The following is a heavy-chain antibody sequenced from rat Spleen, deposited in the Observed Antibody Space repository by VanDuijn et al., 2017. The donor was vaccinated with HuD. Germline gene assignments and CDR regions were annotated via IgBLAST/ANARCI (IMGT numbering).Heavy chain of an antibody. Sequence: EVQLVESGGGLVQPGRSLKLSCAASGFTFSDYNMAWVRQAPKKSLEWVATIIYDGGRNFYRDSVKDRFTISRDNAKSTLSLQMDSLKSEDTATYYCARHAIMYTTDYYYNYWGQGVMVTVSS. CDR3: ARHAIMYTTDYYYNY. J-gene: IGHJ2*01. D-gene: IGHD1-6*01. CDR2: IIYDGGRN. V-gene: IGHV5S10*01. CDR1: GFTFSDYN.